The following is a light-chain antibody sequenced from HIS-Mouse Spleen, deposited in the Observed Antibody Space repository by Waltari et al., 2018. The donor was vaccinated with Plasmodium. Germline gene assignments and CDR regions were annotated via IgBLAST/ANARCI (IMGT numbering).Light chain of an antibody. CDR2: KDR. Sequence: SYELTQPSSVSVSPGQTARTTCTGHVLATKYARWFQQKPGQAPVLVIYKDRERPSGIPERFSGSSSGTTVTLTISGAQVEDEADYYCYSAADNNLVFGGGTKLTVL. CDR3: YSAADNNLV. J-gene: IGLJ2*01. V-gene: IGLV3-27*01. CDR1: VLATKY.